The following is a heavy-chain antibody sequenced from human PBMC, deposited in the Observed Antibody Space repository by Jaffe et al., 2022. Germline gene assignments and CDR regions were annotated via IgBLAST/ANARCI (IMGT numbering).Heavy chain of an antibody. J-gene: IGHJ1*01. Sequence: EVQLVESGGGLVQPGGSLRLSCSASGFTFSDYAMYWVRQVPGKGLEYVSSISSDGGTTDYAGSVKGRFTISRDNSKNTLYLQMGSLRADDMAVYYCVRSRMFSARGVIVGDFQHWGQGALITVSS. CDR1: GFTFSDYA. D-gene: IGHD3-16*02. V-gene: IGHV3-64*07. CDR2: ISSDGGTT. CDR3: VRSRMFSARGVIVGDFQH.